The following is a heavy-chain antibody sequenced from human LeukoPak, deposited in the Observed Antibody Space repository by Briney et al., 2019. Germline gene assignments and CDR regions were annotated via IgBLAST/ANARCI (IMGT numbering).Heavy chain of an antibody. J-gene: IGHJ5*02. CDR3: ARRIANRNWFDP. CDR2: IFYSGAV. CDR1: GGSISSSDYY. D-gene: IGHD1/OR15-1a*01. V-gene: IGHV4-39*01. Sequence: SETLSLTCTVSGGSISSSDYYWGWVRQPPGKGLEWIGSIFYSGAVHCNPSLKSRVTISVDTSNNQFSLMLSSVTAADTAVYYCARRIANRNWFDPWGQGTLVTVSS.